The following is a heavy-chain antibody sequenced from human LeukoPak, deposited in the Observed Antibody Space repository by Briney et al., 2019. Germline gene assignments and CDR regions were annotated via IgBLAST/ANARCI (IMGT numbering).Heavy chain of an antibody. Sequence: GTSLRLAWAASGFTFSGYAMHWVRQAPGKGLEWVAVMSYDGSNKYYVDSVKGRFTVSRDNSKNTLYLQMNSLRAEDTAVYYCAKDIYYDSSGYRGYFDYWGQGTLVTVSS. CDR2: MSYDGSNK. J-gene: IGHJ4*02. V-gene: IGHV3-30*18. CDR1: GFTFSGYA. D-gene: IGHD3-22*01. CDR3: AKDIYYDSSGYRGYFDY.